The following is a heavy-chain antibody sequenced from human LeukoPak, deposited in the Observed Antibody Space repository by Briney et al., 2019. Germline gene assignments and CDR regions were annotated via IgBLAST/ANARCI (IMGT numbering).Heavy chain of an antibody. J-gene: IGHJ4*02. D-gene: IGHD6-19*01. CDR1: GFTFSSYS. CDR3: ARDRAVAGTFDY. Sequence: PGGSLRLSCAASGFTFSSYSMNWARQAPGKGLEWVSSISSSSSYIYYADSVKGRFTISRDNAKNSLYLQMNSLRAEDTAVYYCARDRAVAGTFDYWGQGTLVTVSS. CDR2: ISSSSSYI. V-gene: IGHV3-21*01.